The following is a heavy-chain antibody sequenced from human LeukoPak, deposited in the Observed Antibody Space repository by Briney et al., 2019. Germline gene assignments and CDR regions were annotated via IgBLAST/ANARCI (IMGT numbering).Heavy chain of an antibody. V-gene: IGHV3-23*01. J-gene: IGHJ4*02. CDR3: AKDREGLSSGYDLEYFDY. CDR2: ISGGGGTT. CDR1: GFTFSSYA. Sequence: GGSLRLSCAASGFTFSSYAMNWVRQAPGKGLEWVSAISGGGGTTYYADSVKGRFTISRDISKNTLFLQMNSLRAEDTAVYYCAKDREGLSSGYDLEYFDYWGQGTLVTVSS. D-gene: IGHD5-12*01.